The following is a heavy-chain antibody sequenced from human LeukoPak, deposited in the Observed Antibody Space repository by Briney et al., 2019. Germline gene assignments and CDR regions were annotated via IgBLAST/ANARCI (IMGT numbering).Heavy chain of an antibody. V-gene: IGHV1-69*06. J-gene: IGHJ6*03. CDR1: GGTFSSYA. CDR2: IIPFFGTA. CDR3: ASTGGGYDLEGYYYYYYYMDV. Sequence: SVKVSCKASGGTFSSYAISWVRQAPGQGLEWMGGIIPFFGTANYAQKFQGRVTITADKSTSTAYMELSSLRSEDTAVYYCASTGGGYDLEGYYYYYYYMDVWGKGTTVTVSS. D-gene: IGHD5-12*01.